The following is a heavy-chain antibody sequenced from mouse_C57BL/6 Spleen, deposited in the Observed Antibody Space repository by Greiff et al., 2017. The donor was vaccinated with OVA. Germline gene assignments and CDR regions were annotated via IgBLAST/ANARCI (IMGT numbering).Heavy chain of an antibody. Sequence: QVQLKQPGAELVKPGASVKMSCKASGYTFTSYWITWVKQRPGPGLEWIGDIYPGSGSTNYNEKFKSKATLTVDTSSSTAYMQLSSLTSEDSAVYYCARRDDGYYPYAMDYWGQGTSVTVSS. J-gene: IGHJ4*01. CDR2: IYPGSGST. D-gene: IGHD2-3*01. CDR3: ARRDDGYYPYAMDY. CDR1: GYTFTSYW. V-gene: IGHV1-55*01.